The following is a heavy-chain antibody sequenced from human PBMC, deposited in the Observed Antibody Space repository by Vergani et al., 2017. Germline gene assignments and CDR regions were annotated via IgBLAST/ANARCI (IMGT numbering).Heavy chain of an antibody. CDR3: AKLGGEVPAADNWFDP. Sequence: EVQLLESGGGLVQPGGSLRLSCAASGFTFSSYAMSWVRQAPGNGLEWVSAISGSGGRTYYADSVKGRCTISRDNSKNTLYMQMNSLRAEDTAVYYCAKLGGEVPAADNWFDPWGQGTLVTVSS. D-gene: IGHD2-2*01. J-gene: IGHJ5*02. V-gene: IGHV3-23*01. CDR2: ISGSGGRT. CDR1: GFTFSSYA.